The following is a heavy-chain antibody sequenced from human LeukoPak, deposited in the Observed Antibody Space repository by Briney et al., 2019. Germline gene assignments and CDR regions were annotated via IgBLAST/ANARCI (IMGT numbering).Heavy chain of an antibody. CDR2: ISATNGNT. D-gene: IGHD2-8*01. CDR3: ARDMSFAVSMVSPDY. Sequence: ASVKVSCKASGYTFTSYGISWVRQAPGQGLEWMGWISATNGNTKYTQSLQGRVTMTTDTSTRTAYMELRSLTSDDTAIYYCARDMSFAVSMVSPDYWGQGTLVTVSS. V-gene: IGHV1-18*01. CDR1: GYTFTSYG. J-gene: IGHJ4*02.